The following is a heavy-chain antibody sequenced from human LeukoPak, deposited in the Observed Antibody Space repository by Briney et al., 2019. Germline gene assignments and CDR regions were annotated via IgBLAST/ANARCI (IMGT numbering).Heavy chain of an antibody. CDR3: ARARAGVYMDV. D-gene: IGHD2-8*01. CDR1: GFTFSSYS. Sequence: GGSLRLSCAASGFTFSSYSMNWVRQAPGKGLEWVSYISFSSSPIYYADSVKGRFTISRDNGKNSLYLQMNSLRAEDTAMYYCARARAGVYMDVWGKGTTVTVSS. CDR2: ISFSSSPI. V-gene: IGHV3-48*04. J-gene: IGHJ6*03.